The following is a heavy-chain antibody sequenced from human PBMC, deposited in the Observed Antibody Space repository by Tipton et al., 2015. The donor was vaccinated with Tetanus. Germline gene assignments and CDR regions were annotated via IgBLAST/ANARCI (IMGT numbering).Heavy chain of an antibody. D-gene: IGHD3-3*01. V-gene: IGHV4-30-2*01. J-gene: IGHJ6*02. CDR2: INYSGSS. Sequence: TLSLTCTVSGGSFTSDNSYWSWIRKPPGKGLEWIGYINYSGSSYYSPYLKSLVSISVDGSNNQFSLDLNSVTAADTAVYYCARAHYDFWSSDSYYYGVDVWGQGTTVTVSS. CDR1: GGSFTSDNSY. CDR3: ARAHYDFWSSDSYYYGVDV.